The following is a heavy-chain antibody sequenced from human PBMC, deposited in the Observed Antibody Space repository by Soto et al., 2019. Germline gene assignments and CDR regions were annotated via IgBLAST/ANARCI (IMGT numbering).Heavy chain of an antibody. V-gene: IGHV1-8*01. Sequence: ASVKVSCKASGCTFTSYDINWVRQATGQGLEWMGWMNPNSGNTGYAQRFQGRVTMTRNTSISTAYMELSSLRSEDTAVYYCARGPWIQLWFDYYYYYYGMDVWGQGTTVTVSS. D-gene: IGHD5-18*01. CDR2: MNPNSGNT. J-gene: IGHJ6*02. CDR1: GCTFTSYD. CDR3: ARGPWIQLWFDYYYYYYGMDV.